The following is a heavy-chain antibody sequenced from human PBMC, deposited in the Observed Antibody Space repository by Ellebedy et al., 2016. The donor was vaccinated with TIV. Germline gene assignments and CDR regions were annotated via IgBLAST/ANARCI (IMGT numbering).Heavy chain of an antibody. V-gene: IGHV4-61*01. CDR1: GGSVSSGSYY. D-gene: IGHD2-15*01. J-gene: IGHJ5*02. CDR3: ARMVASWFNP. CDR2: IYYSGST. Sequence: SETLSLXXTVSGGSVSSGSYYWSWIRQPPGKGLEWIGYIYYSGSTNYNPSLKSRVTISVDTSKNQFSLKLSSVTAADTAVYYCARMVASWFNPWGQGTLVTVSS.